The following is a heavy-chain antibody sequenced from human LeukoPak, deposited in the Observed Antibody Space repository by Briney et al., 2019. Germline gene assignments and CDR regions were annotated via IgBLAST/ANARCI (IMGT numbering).Heavy chain of an antibody. CDR3: ARDKYSSSWYQTYYYYGMDV. J-gene: IGHJ6*02. Sequence: SQTLSLTCAISGDSVSSNSAAWNWIRQSPSRGLEWLGKTYYRSKWYNDYAVSVKSRITINPDTSKNQFSLQLNSVTPEDTAVYYCARDKYSSSWYQTYYYYGMDVWGQGTTVTVSS. CDR2: TYYRSKWYN. D-gene: IGHD6-13*01. V-gene: IGHV6-1*01. CDR1: GDSVSSNSAA.